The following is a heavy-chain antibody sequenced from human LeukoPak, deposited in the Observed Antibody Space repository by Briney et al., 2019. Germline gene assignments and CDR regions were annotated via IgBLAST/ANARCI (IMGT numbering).Heavy chain of an antibody. Sequence: GASVKVSCKASGYTFTSYYMHWGRQAPRQGLEWMGIINPSGGSTSYAQKFQGRVTMTRDTSTSTVYMELSSLTSADTAVYYCARDGCSSNRCMGCFDPWGQGTLVTASS. D-gene: IGHD2-2*01. J-gene: IGHJ5*02. V-gene: IGHV1-46*03. CDR3: ARDGCSSNRCMGCFDP. CDR2: INPSGGST. CDR1: GYTFTSYY.